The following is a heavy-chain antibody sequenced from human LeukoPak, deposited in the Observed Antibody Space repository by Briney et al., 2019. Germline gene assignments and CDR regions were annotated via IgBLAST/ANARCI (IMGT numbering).Heavy chain of an antibody. CDR1: GDSVSSNSAA. CDR3: ARGRRYYDSSDYLSIAFDI. D-gene: IGHD3-22*01. CDR2: TYYRSKWYN. J-gene: IGHJ3*02. V-gene: IGHV6-1*01. Sequence: SQTLSLTCAISGDSVSSNSAAWNWIRQSPSRGLEWLGRTYYRSKWYNDYAISVKSRMTINPDTSTNQFSLQLHSVTPEDTAVYYCARGRRYYDSSDYLSIAFDIWDQGTMVTVPS.